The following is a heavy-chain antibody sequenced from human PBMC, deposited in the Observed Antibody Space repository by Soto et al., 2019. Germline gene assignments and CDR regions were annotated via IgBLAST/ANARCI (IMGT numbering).Heavy chain of an antibody. CDR2: ISYDGSNK. CDR3: ARGNYYDSSGYLKADY. V-gene: IGHV3-30-3*01. J-gene: IGHJ4*02. Sequence: QVQLVESGGGVVQPGRSLRLSCAASGFTFSSYAMHWVRQAPGKGLEWVAVISYDGSNKYYADSVKGRFTISRDNSKNXLYLQMNSLRAEDTAVYYCARGNYYDSSGYLKADYWGQGTLVTVSS. D-gene: IGHD3-22*01. CDR1: GFTFSSYA.